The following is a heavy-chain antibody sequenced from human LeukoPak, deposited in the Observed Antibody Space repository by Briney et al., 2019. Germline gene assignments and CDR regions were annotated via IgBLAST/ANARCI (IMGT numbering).Heavy chain of an antibody. CDR2: IYASGNT. Sequence: KPSETLSLTCTVSGGSISNSYWSWIRQPAGKGLEWIGRIYASGNTNYNPSLKSRVAMSVDTSKNQFSLKLNSVTAADTAVYFCARDVYSSASWFDPWGQGTLVTVS. CDR3: ARDVYSSASWFDP. CDR1: GGSISNSY. V-gene: IGHV4-4*07. D-gene: IGHD6-25*01. J-gene: IGHJ5*02.